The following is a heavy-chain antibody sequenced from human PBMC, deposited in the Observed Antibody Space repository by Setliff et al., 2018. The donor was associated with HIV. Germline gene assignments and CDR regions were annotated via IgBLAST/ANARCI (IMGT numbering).Heavy chain of an antibody. CDR3: ARQGDGYNLYHVYYFDY. Sequence: SETLSLTCAVSGYSISIGYYWGWIRQPPGKGLEWIGSIFSDGATYYNPSLSSRVTISWDTSKNQFSLKLSSVTAADTAVYYCARQGDGYNLYHVYYFDYWGQGTLVTVSS. CDR2: IFSDGAT. J-gene: IGHJ4*02. V-gene: IGHV4-38-2*01. D-gene: IGHD5-12*01. CDR1: GYSISIGYY.